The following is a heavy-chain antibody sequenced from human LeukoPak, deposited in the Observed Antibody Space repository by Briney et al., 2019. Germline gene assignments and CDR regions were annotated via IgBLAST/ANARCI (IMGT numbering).Heavy chain of an antibody. Sequence: SETLSLTGTVSGGSISSYYWSWIRQPPGKGLEWIGYIYYSGSTNCNPSLKSRVTISVDTSKNQFSLKLSSVTAADTAVYYCASYSSSWYWGQGTLVTVSS. V-gene: IGHV4-59*01. D-gene: IGHD6-13*01. CDR1: GGSISSYY. CDR2: IYYSGST. CDR3: ASYSSSWY. J-gene: IGHJ4*02.